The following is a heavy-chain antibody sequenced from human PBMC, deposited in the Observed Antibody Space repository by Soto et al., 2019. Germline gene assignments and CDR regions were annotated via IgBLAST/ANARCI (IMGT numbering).Heavy chain of an antibody. CDR3: TRGLLTDFFDY. CDR2: IRSRADSYAT. V-gene: IGHV3-73*01. J-gene: IGHJ4*02. CDR1: GFTFSASN. Sequence: GGSLRLSCAASGFTFSASNIHWVRQASGKGLEWVGRIRSRADSYATAYAASVKGRFTISRDDSKNTAYLQMNSLKTEDTAVYYCTRGLLTDFFDYWGQGALVTVSS.